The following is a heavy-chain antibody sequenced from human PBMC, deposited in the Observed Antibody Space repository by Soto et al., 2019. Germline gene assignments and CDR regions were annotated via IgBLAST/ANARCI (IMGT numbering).Heavy chain of an antibody. D-gene: IGHD3-10*01. CDR2: IYSGGYT. V-gene: IGHV3-53*01. CDR1: GFTVSNNY. CDR3: ATTPGGGGY. J-gene: IGHJ4*02. Sequence: EVQLVESGGGLIQPGGSLRLSCAVSGFTVSNNYMSWVRQAPGKGLEGVSVIYSGGYTAYGDSVKGRFTISRDNSKNPHNLKIKSRGAEPPAVYSWATTPGGGGYWGQGTLVTVSS.